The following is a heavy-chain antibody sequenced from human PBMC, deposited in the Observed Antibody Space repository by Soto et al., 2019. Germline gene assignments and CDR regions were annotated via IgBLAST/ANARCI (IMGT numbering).Heavy chain of an antibody. CDR3: ARVDTTGNWFDP. D-gene: IGHD1-26*01. CDR2: IIPILGIA. J-gene: IGHJ5*02. V-gene: IGHV1-69*02. Sequence: GASVKVSCKASGGTISSYTISWVRQAPGQGLEWMGRIIPILGIANYAQKFQGRVTITADKSTSTAYMELSSLRSEDTAVYYCARVDTTGNWFDPWGQGTLVTVSS. CDR1: GGTISSYT.